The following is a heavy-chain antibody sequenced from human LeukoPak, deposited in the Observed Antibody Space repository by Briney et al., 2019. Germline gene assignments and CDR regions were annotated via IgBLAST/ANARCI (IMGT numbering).Heavy chain of an antibody. CDR3: ARGRAAGPTRKKDHYYYMDV. CDR2: INPNSGGT. CDR1: GYTFTGYY. D-gene: IGHD6-13*01. V-gene: IGHV1-2*02. J-gene: IGHJ6*03. Sequence: ASVKVSCKASGYTFTGYYMHWVRQAPGQGLEWMGWINPNSGGTNYAQKFQGRVTMTRDTSISTAYMELSRLRSDDTAVYYCARGRAAGPTRKKDHYYYMDVWGKGTTVTVSS.